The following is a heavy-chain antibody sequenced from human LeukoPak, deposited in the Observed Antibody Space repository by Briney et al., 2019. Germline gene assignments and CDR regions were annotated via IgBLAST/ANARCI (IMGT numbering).Heavy chain of an antibody. J-gene: IGHJ4*02. D-gene: IGHD3-9*01. Sequence: GSSVKVSCKASGGSFSSYSISWVRQAPGQGLEWMGGIIPIFCTANYAQKFQGSVTITADESTSTAYMELSSLRSEDTAVYYCARVLRYFEGAIDYWGQGTLVTVSS. CDR3: ARVLRYFEGAIDY. CDR1: GGSFSSYS. V-gene: IGHV1-69*13. CDR2: IIPIFCTA.